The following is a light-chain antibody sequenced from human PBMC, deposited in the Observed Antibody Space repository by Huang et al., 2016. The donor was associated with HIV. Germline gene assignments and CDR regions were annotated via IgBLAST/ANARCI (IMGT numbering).Light chain of an antibody. V-gene: IGKV3-20*01. CDR1: QSVTRNY. CDR3: QQFGSSPPYS. CDR2: VAS. J-gene: IGKJ2*03. Sequence: EIVLTQSPDTLSLSPGERATVSSRARQSVTRNYLAWYQQRPGQAPKLLIYVASTRATGIPDRFGGSGSGTDFTLTISRLAPEDFAVYYCQQFGSSPPYSFGQGTKLEIK.